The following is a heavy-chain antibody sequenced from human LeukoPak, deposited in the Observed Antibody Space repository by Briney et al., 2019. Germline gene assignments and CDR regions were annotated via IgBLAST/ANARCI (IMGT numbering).Heavy chain of an antibody. V-gene: IGHV1-2*02. J-gene: IGHJ3*02. CDR3: ARDRGAAAPPPNDSSGYYYGDAFDI. Sequence: ASVKVSCKASGYTFTGYYMHWVRQAPGQGLEWMGWINPNSGGTNYAQKFQGRVTMTRDTSISTAYMELSRLRSDDTAVYYCARDRGAAAPPPNDSSGYYYGDAFDIWGQGTMVTVSS. CDR1: GYTFTGYY. CDR2: INPNSGGT. D-gene: IGHD3-22*01.